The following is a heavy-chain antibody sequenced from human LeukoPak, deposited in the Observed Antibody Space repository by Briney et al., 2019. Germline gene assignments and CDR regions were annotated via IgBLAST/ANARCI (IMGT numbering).Heavy chain of an antibody. CDR3: ARGNGLLDQFDY. CDR1: GDTFSVYA. V-gene: IGHV1-69*13. J-gene: IGHJ4*02. D-gene: IGHD1-1*01. Sequence: GASVKVSCKASGDTFSVYAYSWVRQAPGQGLEWMGGIIPMFGTASYAQKFQGRVTTTADELTTTASMELRSLTSEDTAVFYCARGNGLLDQFDYWGQGTLVTVSS. CDR2: IIPMFGTA.